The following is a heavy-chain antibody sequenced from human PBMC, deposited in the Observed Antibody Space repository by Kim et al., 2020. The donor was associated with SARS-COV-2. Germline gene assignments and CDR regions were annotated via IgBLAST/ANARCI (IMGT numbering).Heavy chain of an antibody. CDR3: TRALAGSLDDY. J-gene: IGHJ4*02. V-gene: IGHV6-1*01. Sequence: NGYAVSMRSRITLSPDTSKNHFSLQLNSVTPEDTAIYYCTRALAGSLDDYWGQGTLVTVSS. D-gene: IGHD6-13*01. CDR2: N.